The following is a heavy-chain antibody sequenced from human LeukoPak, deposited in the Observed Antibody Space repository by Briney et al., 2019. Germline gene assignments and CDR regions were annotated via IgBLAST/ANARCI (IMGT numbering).Heavy chain of an antibody. CDR1: GFTFSSYS. J-gene: IGHJ6*04. D-gene: IGHD4-17*01. V-gene: IGHV3-21*01. CDR3: ARDRRGLYGRGGYYYYGMDV. CDR2: ISSSSSYI. Sequence: GSLRLFCAASGFTFSSYSMNWVRQAPGKGLEWVSSISSSSSYIYYADSVKGRFTISRDNSKNSLYLQMNSLRAEDTAVYYCARDRRGLYGRGGYYYYGMDVWGKGTTVTVSS.